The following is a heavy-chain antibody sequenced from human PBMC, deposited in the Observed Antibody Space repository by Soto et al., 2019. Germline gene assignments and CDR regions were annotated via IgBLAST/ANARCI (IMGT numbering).Heavy chain of an antibody. CDR2: INPSGGST. CDR1: GYTFTSYY. D-gene: IGHD3-3*01. J-gene: IGHJ6*02. V-gene: IGHV1-46*01. CDR3: AGESILEGDYYYYGMDV. Sequence: GASVKVSCKASGYTFTSYYIHWVRQAPGQGLEWMGIINPSGGSTSYAQKFQGRVTMTRDTSTSTVYMELSSLRSEDTAVYYCAGESILEGDYYYYGMDVWGQGTTVTVSS.